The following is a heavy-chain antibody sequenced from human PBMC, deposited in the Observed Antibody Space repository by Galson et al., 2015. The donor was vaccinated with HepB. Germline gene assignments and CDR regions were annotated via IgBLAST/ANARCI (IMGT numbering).Heavy chain of an antibody. Sequence: LRLSCAASGFTFSSYGMHWVRQAPGKGLEWVAVISYDGSNKYYADSVKGRFTISRDNSKNTLYLQMNSLRAEDTAVYYCAKDRWTSRGVTTGLSPFDYWGQGTLVTVSS. J-gene: IGHJ4*02. D-gene: IGHD4-17*01. CDR2: ISYDGSNK. CDR3: AKDRWTSRGVTTGLSPFDY. V-gene: IGHV3-30*18. CDR1: GFTFSSYG.